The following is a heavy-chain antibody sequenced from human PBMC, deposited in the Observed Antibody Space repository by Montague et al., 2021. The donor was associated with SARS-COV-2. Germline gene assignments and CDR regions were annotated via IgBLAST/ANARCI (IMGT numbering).Heavy chain of an antibody. D-gene: IGHD3-22*01. J-gene: IGHJ6*02. CDR2: ISSSSSTI. Sequence: SLRLSCAASGFTFSSYRMNWVRQAPGKGLEWVSFISSSSSTIYXXXSXXXRFXISRDNAKNSLYLQMNSLRDEDTAVYYCARDSISTMIVVVYYDGMDVWGQGTTVTVSS. CDR3: ARDSISTMIVVVYYDGMDV. CDR1: GFTFSSYR. V-gene: IGHV3-48*02.